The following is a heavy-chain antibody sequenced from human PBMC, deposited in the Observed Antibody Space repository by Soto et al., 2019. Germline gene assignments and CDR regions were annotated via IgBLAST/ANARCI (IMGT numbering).Heavy chain of an antibody. CDR3: ATPVQENGYHYDIWYFDL. J-gene: IGHJ2*01. V-gene: IGHV3-30*03. CDR2: ISHDGSTI. Sequence: QVQLVESGGGVVQPGRSLRLSCAASGIIFSTYGMHWVRQAPGKGLEWVAVISHDGSTIYYADSVKGRFTISRDNSKNTLFLQMSSLRAEDTAVYYCATPVQENGYHYDIWYFDLWGRGTLVTVSS. D-gene: IGHD3-22*01. CDR1: GIIFSTYG.